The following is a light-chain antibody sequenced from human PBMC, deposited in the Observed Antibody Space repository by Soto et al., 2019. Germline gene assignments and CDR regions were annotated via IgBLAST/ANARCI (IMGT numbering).Light chain of an antibody. CDR3: QQHDNSPSMYT. CDR2: DVS. Sequence: EIVLTQSPGTLSLSPGERATLSCRASESLSSRYSAWYQQKPGQAPRLLIYDVSSRATGIPDRFSGSGSGTDFTLTISRLEPEDSAVYYCQQHDNSPSMYTFGQGTKLEIK. J-gene: IGKJ2*01. CDR1: ESLSSRY. V-gene: IGKV3-20*01.